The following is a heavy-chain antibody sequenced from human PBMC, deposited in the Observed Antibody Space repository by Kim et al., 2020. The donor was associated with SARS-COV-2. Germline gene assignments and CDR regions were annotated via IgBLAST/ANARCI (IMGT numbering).Heavy chain of an antibody. Sequence: ASVKVSCKASGYTFTSYGISWVRQAPGQGLEWMGWISACNGNTNYALKLQGRVTMTTDTSTSTAYMELTSLRSDDTAVYYCASYDILTGYYMAGYWGQGTLVTVSS. J-gene: IGHJ4*02. CDR3: ASYDILTGYYMAGY. CDR2: ISACNGNT. CDR1: GYTFTSYG. D-gene: IGHD3-9*01. V-gene: IGHV1-18*01.